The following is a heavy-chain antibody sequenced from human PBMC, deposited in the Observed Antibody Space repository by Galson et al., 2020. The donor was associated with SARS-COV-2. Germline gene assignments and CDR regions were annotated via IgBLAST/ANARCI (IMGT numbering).Heavy chain of an antibody. D-gene: IGHD6-19*01. V-gene: IGHV4-39*07. Sequence: PPGKGLEWIGSIYYSGSTYYNPSLKSRVTISVDTSKNQFSLKLSSVTAADTAVYYCARDSAAVAGTHAFDIWGQGTMVTVSS. CDR3: ARDSAAVAGTHAFDI. J-gene: IGHJ3*02. CDR2: IYYSGST.